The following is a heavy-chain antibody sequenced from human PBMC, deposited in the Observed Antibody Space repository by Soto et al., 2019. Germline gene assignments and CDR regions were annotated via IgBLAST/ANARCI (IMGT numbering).Heavy chain of an antibody. Sequence: GGSLRLSCVASGFTFSAYDMNWVRQAPGKGLEWVSLVNGNGGSTYYADSVKGRFTISRDGSKNTVYLQMNSLRAEDTAVYYCRAYTYGQGVDYWGQGTLVTVSS. V-gene: IGHV3-23*01. CDR2: VNGNGGST. J-gene: IGHJ4*02. CDR1: GFTFSAYD. CDR3: RAYTYGQGVDY. D-gene: IGHD5-18*01.